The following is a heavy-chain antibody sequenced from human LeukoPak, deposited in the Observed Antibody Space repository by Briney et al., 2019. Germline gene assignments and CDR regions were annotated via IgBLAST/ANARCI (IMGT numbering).Heavy chain of an antibody. J-gene: IGHJ4*02. CDR2: IYYSGTT. V-gene: IGHV4-59*12. Sequence: SETLSLTCTVSGESISSYYWRWIRQPPGKGLEWIGYIYYSGTTNYNPYIKNRVTISIDASKNQFSLKLRSVTAADMAVYYCARFYDSTGEDPSNFVFWGQGTLVTVSS. D-gene: IGHD3-22*01. CDR1: GESISSYY. CDR3: ARFYDSTGEDPSNFVF.